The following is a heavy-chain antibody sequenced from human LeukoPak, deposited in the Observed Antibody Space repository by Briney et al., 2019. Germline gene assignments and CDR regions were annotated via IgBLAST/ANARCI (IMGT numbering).Heavy chain of an antibody. CDR3: ARANLDY. J-gene: IGHJ4*02. CDR2: VNPNSGGT. Sequence: ASVKVPCKASGYTFGDYYMHWVRQAPGQGLEWMGWVNPNSGGTNYAQNFQGRVTMTRDTSISTAFMDLTRLRSDDTAVYYCARANLDYWGQGTLVTVSS. CDR1: GYTFGDYY. V-gene: IGHV1-2*02.